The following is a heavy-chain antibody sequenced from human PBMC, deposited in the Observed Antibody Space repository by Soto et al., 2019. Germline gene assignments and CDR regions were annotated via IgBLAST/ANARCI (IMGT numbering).Heavy chain of an antibody. CDR1: GFTFTRYS. Sequence: PVGSLRLSCAASGFTFTRYSINWVRQAPWKGLEWVSSISSTTNYIYYGDSMKGRFTISRDNAKNSLYLEMNSLRAEDTAVYYCARESEDLTSNFDYWGQGTLVTVSS. V-gene: IGHV3-21*06. CDR2: ISSTTNYI. J-gene: IGHJ4*02. CDR3: ARESEDLTSNFDY.